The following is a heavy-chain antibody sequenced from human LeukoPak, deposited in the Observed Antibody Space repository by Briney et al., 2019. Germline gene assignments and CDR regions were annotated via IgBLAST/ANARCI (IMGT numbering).Heavy chain of an antibody. D-gene: IGHD2-21*02. CDR2: IYYSGST. CDR1: GGSISSSSYY. J-gene: IGHJ2*01. CDR3: ARDGKIRSVVVTAIYNYWYFDL. V-gene: IGHV4-39*07. Sequence: SETLSLTCTVSGGSISSSSYYWGWIRQPPGKGLEWIGSIYYSGSTYYNPSLKSRVTISVDTSKNQFSLKLSSVTAADTAVYYCARDGKIRSVVVTAIYNYWYFDLWGRGTLVTVSS.